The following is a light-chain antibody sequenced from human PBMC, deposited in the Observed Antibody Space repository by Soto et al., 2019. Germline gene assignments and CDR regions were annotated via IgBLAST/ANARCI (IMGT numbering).Light chain of an antibody. J-gene: IGLJ1*01. V-gene: IGLV2-11*01. CDR1: SSDVGGYNY. CDR2: DVT. Sequence: QSALTQPRSVSGSPGQSVTISCTGTSSDVGGYNYVSWYQQHPGKAPKLMIYDVTKRPSGVPDRFSGSKSGNTASLTISGLQAEDEVDYHCCSYAGSYTYVFASGTKVTVL. CDR3: CSYAGSYTYV.